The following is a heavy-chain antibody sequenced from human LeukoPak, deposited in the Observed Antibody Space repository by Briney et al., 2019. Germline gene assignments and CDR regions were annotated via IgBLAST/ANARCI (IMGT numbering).Heavy chain of an antibody. CDR1: GFTFGSCW. CDR2: IKQDGSKK. V-gene: IGHV3-7*04. CDR3: TRVGYIDEGIDY. Sequence: GGSLRLSCAASGFTFGSCWMTWVRQAPGKGLEWVANIKQDGSKKSYVDSVKGRFTISRDNAKNSLYLQMNSLRAEDTAIYYCTRVGYIDEGIDYWGRGTLVTVSS. J-gene: IGHJ4*02. D-gene: IGHD5-24*01.